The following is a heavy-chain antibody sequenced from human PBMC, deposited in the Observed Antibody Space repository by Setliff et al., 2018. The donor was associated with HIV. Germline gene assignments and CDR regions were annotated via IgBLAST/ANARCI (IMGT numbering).Heavy chain of an antibody. D-gene: IGHD3-22*01. CDR1: GGSMRGYY. CDR2: VYISGST. Sequence: SETLSLTCTVSGGSMRGYYWSWIRQPAGKGLEWIGRVYISGSTNYNPSLESRVTMSLDNSKNQFSLKLSSVTAADTAVYYCARDRGTITMTVFDLWGQGTMVTVSS. CDR3: ARDRGTITMTVFDL. J-gene: IGHJ3*01. V-gene: IGHV4-4*07.